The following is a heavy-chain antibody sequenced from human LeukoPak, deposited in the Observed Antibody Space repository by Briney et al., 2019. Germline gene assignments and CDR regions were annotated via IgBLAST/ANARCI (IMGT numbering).Heavy chain of an antibody. CDR2: IYHSGST. D-gene: IGHD3-10*01. Sequence: ASETLSLTCTVSRYDINSVYYWGWIRQPPGKGLEWIGSIYHSGSTYYNASLKSRVTISMDTSRNKFSLNLNSVTAADTAVYYYARAGGYYGSGSFLDYWGQGLLVTVSS. J-gene: IGHJ4*02. CDR3: ARAGGYYGSGSFLDY. CDR1: RYDINSVYY. V-gene: IGHV4-38-2*02.